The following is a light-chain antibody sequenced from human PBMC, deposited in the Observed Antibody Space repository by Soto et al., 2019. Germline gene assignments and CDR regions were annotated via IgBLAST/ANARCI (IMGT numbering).Light chain of an antibody. CDR2: DAS. CDR3: QQRSNWPPGYT. Sequence: EIVLTQSPATLSLSPGERATLSCRASQSVSSYLAWYQQKPGQAPRLLIYDASNRATGIPARFSGSGSVTDFTLTISSLEPEDFAVYYCQQRSNWPPGYTFGQGTKLEMK. CDR1: QSVSSY. V-gene: IGKV3-11*01. J-gene: IGKJ2*01.